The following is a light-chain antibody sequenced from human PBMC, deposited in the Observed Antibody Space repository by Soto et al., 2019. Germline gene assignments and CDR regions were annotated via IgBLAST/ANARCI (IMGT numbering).Light chain of an antibody. CDR1: QSVTSD. CDR3: QQYSAWPIT. V-gene: IGKV3-15*01. Sequence: EIVMTQSPATLSVSPGERATLSCRASQSVTSDLAWYQHKPGQAPRLLLYGASIGATGIPGRFSGSGSGTEFTLTTNGLQSEDSATYYCQQYSAWPITFGGGTKVEIK. CDR2: GAS. J-gene: IGKJ4*01.